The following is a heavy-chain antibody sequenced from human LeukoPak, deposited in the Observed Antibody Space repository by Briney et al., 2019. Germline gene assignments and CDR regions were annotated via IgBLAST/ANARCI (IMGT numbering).Heavy chain of an antibody. CDR3: ARGIGSQLRSGWFDP. D-gene: IGHD3-3*01. V-gene: IGHV3-66*01. Sequence: SGGSLRLSCAASGFTVSSNYMSWVRQAPGKGLGWVSVIYSGGNTYYADSVEGRFTISRDNSKNTLYLQMNSLRAEDTAVYYCARGIGSQLRSGWFDPWGQGTLVTVSS. CDR2: IYSGGNT. J-gene: IGHJ5*02. CDR1: GFTVSSNY.